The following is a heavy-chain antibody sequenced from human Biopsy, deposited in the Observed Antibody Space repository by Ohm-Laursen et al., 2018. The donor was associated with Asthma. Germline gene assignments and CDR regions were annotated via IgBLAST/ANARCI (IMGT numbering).Heavy chain of an antibody. V-gene: IGHV3-9*01. CDR3: ARDMGAGPNQPPSGSGSSHLYGMDV. J-gene: IGHJ6*02. D-gene: IGHD3-10*01. Sequence: SLRLSCTASGFSFDDYAMFWVRQAPGKGLEWVSGISWNSGTIGYADSVKGRFTISRDNAKNSLYLQMNSLGPEGTAVYYCARDMGAGPNQPPSGSGSSHLYGMDVWGQGTTVTVSS. CDR2: ISWNSGTI. CDR1: GFSFDDYA.